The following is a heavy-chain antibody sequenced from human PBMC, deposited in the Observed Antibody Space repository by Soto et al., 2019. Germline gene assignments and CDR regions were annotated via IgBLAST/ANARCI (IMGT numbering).Heavy chain of an antibody. CDR2: VDPEDGET. D-gene: IGHD6-6*01. Sequence: EVQLVQSGAEVKKPGATVKISCKVSGYTFTDYYMHWVQQAPGKGLEWMGLVDPEDGETIYAEKFKGRVTITADTSTDTAYMELSSLRSEDTAVYYCATGWVSFRGAARSHPIDAFDILGQGTMVTVSS. V-gene: IGHV1-69-2*01. J-gene: IGHJ3*02. CDR1: GYTFTDYY. CDR3: ATGWVSFRGAARSHPIDAFDI.